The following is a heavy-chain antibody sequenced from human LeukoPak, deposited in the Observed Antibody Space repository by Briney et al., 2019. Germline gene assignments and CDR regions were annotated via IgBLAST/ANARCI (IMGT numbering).Heavy chain of an antibody. J-gene: IGHJ4*02. V-gene: IGHV3-30*02. CDR3: ASDANYDFWSGYYALDY. CDR1: GFTFSSYG. D-gene: IGHD3-3*01. CDR2: IRYDGSSK. Sequence: GGSLRLSCAASGFTFSSYGMYWVRQAPGKGLEWVAFIRYDGSSKYYADSVKGRFTISRDNSKNTLYPQMNSLRAEDTAVYYCASDANYDFWSGYYALDYWGQGTLVTVSS.